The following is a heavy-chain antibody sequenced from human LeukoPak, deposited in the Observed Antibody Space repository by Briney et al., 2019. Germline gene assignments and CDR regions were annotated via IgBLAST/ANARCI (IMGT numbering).Heavy chain of an antibody. CDR1: GYTFTSYA. Sequence: ASVKVSCKASGYTFTSYAMNWVRQAPGQGLEWMGWINTNTGNPTYAQGFTGRFVFSLDTSVSTAYLQISSLKAEDTAVYYCARATARLLDYYYYMDVWGKGTTVTVSS. CDR2: INTNTGNP. V-gene: IGHV7-4-1*02. J-gene: IGHJ6*03. CDR3: ARATARLLDYYYYMDV. D-gene: IGHD6-6*01.